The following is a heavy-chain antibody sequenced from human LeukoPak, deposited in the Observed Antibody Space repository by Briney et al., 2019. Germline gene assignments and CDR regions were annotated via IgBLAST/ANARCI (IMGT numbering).Heavy chain of an antibody. J-gene: IGHJ4*02. CDR3: ARDNNGPFDY. V-gene: IGHV4-39*07. D-gene: IGHD1/OR15-1a*01. CDR2: IYYSGST. Sequence: PSETLSLTCTVSGGSISSSSYYWGWIRQPPGKGLEWIGSIYYSGSTYYNPSLKSRVTISVDTSKNQFSLKLSSVTAADTAVYYCARDNNGPFDYWGQGTLVTVSS. CDR1: GGSISSSSYY.